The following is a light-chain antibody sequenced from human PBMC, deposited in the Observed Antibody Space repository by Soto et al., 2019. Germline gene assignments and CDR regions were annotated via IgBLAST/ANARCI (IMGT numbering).Light chain of an antibody. CDR3: QQYNNWPIT. J-gene: IGKJ5*01. CDR2: GAS. V-gene: IGKV3-15*01. CDR1: QSVSSN. Sequence: IAMTLSPSTLSVSTGERATLSCRASQSVSSNLAWYQQKPGQAPRLLIYGASTRATGIPARFSGSGSGTEFTLTISSLQSEDFTVYYCQQYNNWPITFGQGTRLEIK.